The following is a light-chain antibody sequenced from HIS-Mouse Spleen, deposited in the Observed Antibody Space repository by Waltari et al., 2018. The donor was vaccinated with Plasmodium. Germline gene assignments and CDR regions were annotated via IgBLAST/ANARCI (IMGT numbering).Light chain of an antibody. CDR1: QAISNY. V-gene: IGKV1-33*01. CDR3: QQYDNLPLT. J-gene: IGKJ4*01. CDR2: DDS. Sequence: DIQMTQSPSSLSASVGDRVTITCQASQAISNYLHWYQQKPGKTPKLLIYDDSNVETGVPSRVSGSGSGTDVTFTISSLQPEDIATYYCQQYDNLPLTFGGGTKVEIK.